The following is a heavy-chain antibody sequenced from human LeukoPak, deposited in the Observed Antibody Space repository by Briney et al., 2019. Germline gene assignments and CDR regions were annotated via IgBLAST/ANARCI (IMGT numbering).Heavy chain of an antibody. CDR1: GYSISSGYY. CDR3: ARQNRYDIYYFNY. D-gene: IGHD3/OR15-3a*01. CDR2: IYHSGST. J-gene: IGHJ4*02. Sequence: SETLSLTCAVSGYSISSGYYWGWIRQPPGKGLEWIGSIYHSGSTYYNPSLKSRVTISVDTSKNQFSLKLSSVTAADTAVYYCARQNRYDIYYFNYWGQGTLVTVSS. V-gene: IGHV4-38-2*01.